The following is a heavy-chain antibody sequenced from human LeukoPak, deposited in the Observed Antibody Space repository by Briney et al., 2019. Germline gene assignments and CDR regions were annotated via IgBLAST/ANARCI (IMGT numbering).Heavy chain of an antibody. V-gene: IGHV3-30-3*01. D-gene: IGHD6-19*01. CDR3: AKDRAVAGLY. CDR1: GFTFSSYA. CDR2: ISYDGSDK. Sequence: GGSLRLSCAASGFTFSSYAMHWVRQAPGKGLEWVAVISYDGSDKYYADSVKGRFTISRDNSKNTLYLQMNSLRAEDTAVYYCAKDRAVAGLYWGQGTLVTVSS. J-gene: IGHJ4*02.